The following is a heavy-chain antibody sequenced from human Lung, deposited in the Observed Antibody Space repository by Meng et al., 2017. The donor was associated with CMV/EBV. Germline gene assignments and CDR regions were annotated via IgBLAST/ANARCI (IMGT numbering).Heavy chain of an antibody. V-gene: IGHV3-15*01. Sequence: SXTASGLTFSNVWMSWVRQAPGKGLEWVGRINPNGEGGTTDFAAPVKGRFTISRDNSKNTLYLQMNSLRAEDTAVYYCAKDSYVVSTKTVDYYYGMDVWGQGATVXVSS. CDR1: GLTFSNVW. CDR3: AKDSYVVSTKTVDYYYGMDV. D-gene: IGHD3-10*02. CDR2: INPNGEGGTT. J-gene: IGHJ6*02.